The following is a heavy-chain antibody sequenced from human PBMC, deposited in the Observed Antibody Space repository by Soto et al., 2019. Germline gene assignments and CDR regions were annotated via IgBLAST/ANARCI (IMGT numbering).Heavy chain of an antibody. CDR3: ARAPIDRSSWFDY. Sequence: EVQLVESGGGLVQPGGSLRLSCAASGFTFSSYWMSWVRQAPGKGLEWVANIKQDGSEKYYVDSVKGRFTISRDNAKNSLYLQMNSLRAEDTAVYYCARAPIDRSSWFDYWGQGTLVTVFS. V-gene: IGHV3-7*03. J-gene: IGHJ4*02. CDR1: GFTFSSYW. CDR2: IKQDGSEK. D-gene: IGHD6-13*01.